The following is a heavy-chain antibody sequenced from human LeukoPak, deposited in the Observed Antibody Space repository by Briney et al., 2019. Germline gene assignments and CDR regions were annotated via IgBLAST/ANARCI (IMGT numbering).Heavy chain of an antibody. D-gene: IGHD6-13*01. J-gene: IGHJ4*02. CDR3: ASDAIAAAGSWYFDY. V-gene: IGHV3-48*04. CDR1: GFTFSPYP. Sequence: PGGSLRLSCAASGFTFSPYPMNWVRQAPGKGLEWVSYISGGSDTIHYADSVKGRFTISRDNAKNSLYLQMNSLRAEDTAVYYCASDAIAAAGSWYFDYWGQGTLVTVSS. CDR2: ISGGSDTI.